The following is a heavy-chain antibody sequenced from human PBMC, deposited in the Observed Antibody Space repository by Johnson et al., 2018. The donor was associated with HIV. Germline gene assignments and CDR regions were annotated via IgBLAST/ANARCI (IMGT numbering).Heavy chain of an antibody. V-gene: IGHV3-74*01. CDR3: ARESRYNFWSGYDAFDI. Sequence: SGGSLRLSCAASGFTFISYWMHWVRQAPGKGLVWVSRINSDGTITSYADSVKGRFTISRDNAKNTLYLQMNSLRAEDTAVYYCARESRYNFWSGYDAFDIWGKGTMVTVSS. J-gene: IGHJ3*02. CDR1: GFTFISYW. D-gene: IGHD3-3*01. CDR2: INSDGTIT.